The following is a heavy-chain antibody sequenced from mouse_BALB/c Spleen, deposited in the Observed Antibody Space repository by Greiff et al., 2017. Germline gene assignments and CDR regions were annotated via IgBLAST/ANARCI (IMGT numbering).Heavy chain of an antibody. CDR1: GYSFTSYW. CDR2: IDPSDSET. V-gene: IGHV1S126*01. D-gene: IGHD1-1*01. J-gene: IGHJ4*01. CDR3: ARSSSSYTYYAMDY. Sequence: VQLVESGPQLVRPGASVKISCKASGYSFTSYWMHWVKQRPGQGLEWIGMIDPSDSETRLNQKFKDKATLTVDKSSSTAYMQLSSPTSEDSAVYYCARSSSSYTYYAMDYWGQGTSVTVSS.